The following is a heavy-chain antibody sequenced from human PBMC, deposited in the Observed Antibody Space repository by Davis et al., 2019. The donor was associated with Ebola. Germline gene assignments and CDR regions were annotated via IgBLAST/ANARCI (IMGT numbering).Heavy chain of an antibody. CDR1: GGPFRSAG. Sequence: AASVKVSCKASGGPFRSAGISWVRQAPGQGLEWMGRIIHILGMTDYAQKFQGRVIITADKSTNTAYMELHSLRSEDTAVYYCASPGIAAGAPRYWGQGTLVTVSS. CDR2: IIHILGMT. V-gene: IGHV1-69*04. D-gene: IGHD6-13*01. J-gene: IGHJ4*02. CDR3: ASPGIAAGAPRY.